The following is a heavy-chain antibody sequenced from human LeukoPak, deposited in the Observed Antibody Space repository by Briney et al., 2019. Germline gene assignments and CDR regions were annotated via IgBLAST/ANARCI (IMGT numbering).Heavy chain of an antibody. D-gene: IGHD3-3*01. J-gene: IGHJ4*02. CDR1: GGTFSSYA. V-gene: IGHV1-69*04. CDR3: ARQYYDFWSAGAYYFDY. CDR2: IIPILGIA. Sequence: SVQVSCQASGGTFSSYAISWVRQAPGQGLEWMGRIIPILGIANYAQKFQGRVAITADKSTSTAYMELSSLRSEDTAVYYCARQYYDFWSAGAYYFDYWGQGTLVTVSS.